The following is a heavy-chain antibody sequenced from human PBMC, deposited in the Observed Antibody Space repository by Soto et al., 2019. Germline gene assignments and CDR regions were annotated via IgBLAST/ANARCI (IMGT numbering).Heavy chain of an antibody. J-gene: IGHJ5*02. CDR2: INPIFGTA. V-gene: IGHV1-69*01. D-gene: IGHD3-10*01. Sequence: QVQLVQSGAEVKKPGSSVKVSCKASGGTCSSYAISWGRQAPGQGLAWRGGINPIFGTANYAQKCQGRVTITADESTSTAYRELSSLRSEDTAVYYCAVWWFGGSPWFDPWGQGTLVTVSS. CDR3: AVWWFGGSPWFDP. CDR1: GGTCSSYA.